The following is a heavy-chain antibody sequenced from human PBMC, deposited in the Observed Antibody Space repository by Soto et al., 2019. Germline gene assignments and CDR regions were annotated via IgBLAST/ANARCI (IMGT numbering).Heavy chain of an antibody. CDR2: ISYDGSNK. Sequence: QVQLVESGGGVVQPGRSLRLSCAASGFTFSSYAMHWVRQAPGKGLEWVAVISYDGSNKYYADSVKGRFTISRDNSKNTLYLHRNSLRAEDTAVYYCARDGASTTWIQPVLVYWGQGTLVTVSS. CDR3: ARDGASTTWIQPVLVY. J-gene: IGHJ4*02. D-gene: IGHD5-18*01. CDR1: GFTFSSYA. V-gene: IGHV3-30-3*01.